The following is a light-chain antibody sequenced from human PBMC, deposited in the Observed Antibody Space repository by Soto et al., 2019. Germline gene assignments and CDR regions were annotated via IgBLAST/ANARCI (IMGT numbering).Light chain of an antibody. CDR3: QQRSKWPIT. CDR2: DAS. J-gene: IGKJ5*01. Sequence: TQSPSTLSVSRGDGAALSCRASQGVGSNLAWYQQKPGQAPRLFIYDASNRATGIPARFSGSGSGTDFTLTISSLEPEDFAVYYCQQRSKWPITFGQGTRLEIK. V-gene: IGKV3D-11*03. CDR1: QGVGSN.